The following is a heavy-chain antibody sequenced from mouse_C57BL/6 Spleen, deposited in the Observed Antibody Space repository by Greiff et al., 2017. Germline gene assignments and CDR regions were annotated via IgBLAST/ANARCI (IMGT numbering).Heavy chain of an antibody. J-gene: IGHJ3*01. CDR3: ARAGYDGYLLPWFAY. V-gene: IGHV5-4*01. D-gene: IGHD2-3*01. CDR1: EFPFRRYA. Sequence: EVPLVASWGGLVKPGGSLKLSCAASEFPFRRYAMSWTRHTPEKRLEWVATISDGGRYTYYPDNVKGRFTISRDNAKNNLYLQMSHLKSEDTAMYYCARAGYDGYLLPWFAYWGQGTLVTVSA. CDR2: ISDGGRYT.